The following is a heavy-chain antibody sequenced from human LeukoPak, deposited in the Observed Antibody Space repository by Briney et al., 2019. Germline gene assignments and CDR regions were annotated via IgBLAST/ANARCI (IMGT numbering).Heavy chain of an antibody. CDR3: ARGVFN. CDR1: GFTVSNSY. D-gene: IGHD3-10*01. Sequence: GGSLRLSCAVSGFTVSNSYMNWVRQAPGKGLEWASVIYSGGSTYYADSVKGRFTSSRDNSKNTLYLQMNSLRAEDTAVYYCARGVFNWGQGTLVTVSS. J-gene: IGHJ4*02. V-gene: IGHV3-53*01. CDR2: IYSGGST.